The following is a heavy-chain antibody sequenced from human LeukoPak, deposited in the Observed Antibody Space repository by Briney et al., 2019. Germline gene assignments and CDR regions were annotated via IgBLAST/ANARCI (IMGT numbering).Heavy chain of an antibody. CDR2: INDVGNT. V-gene: IGHV4-34*01. CDR3: ATRRAYRSPVGY. D-gene: IGHD5-18*01. CDR1: GGSFSGNY. J-gene: IGHJ4*02. Sequence: PSETLSLTFAVSGGSFSGNYGSWIRQPPGKGLESLGEINDVGNTNYAPSLKSRITISVDTSKNQFSLNLSSVTAADTAIYYCATRRAYRSPVGYWGQGTLVTVSS.